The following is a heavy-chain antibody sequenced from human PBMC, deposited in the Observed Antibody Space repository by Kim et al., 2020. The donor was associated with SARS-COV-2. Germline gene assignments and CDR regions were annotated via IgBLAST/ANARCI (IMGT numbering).Heavy chain of an antibody. V-gene: IGHV1-69*13. D-gene: IGHD4-17*01. J-gene: IGHJ6*02. CDR2: IIPIFGTA. Sequence: SSVKVSCKASGGTFSSYAISWVRQAPGQGLEWMGGIIPIFGTANYAQKFQGRVTITADESTSTAYMELSSLRSEDTAVYYCARDTRAEDYGDYYYYGMDVWGQGTTVTVSS. CDR1: GGTFSSYA. CDR3: ARDTRAEDYGDYYYYGMDV.